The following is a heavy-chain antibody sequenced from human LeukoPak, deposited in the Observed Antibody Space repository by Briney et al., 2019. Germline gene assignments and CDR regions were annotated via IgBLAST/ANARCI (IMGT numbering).Heavy chain of an antibody. V-gene: IGHV3-23*01. CDR2: ISGSGGST. D-gene: IGHD1-26*01. CDR3: AKDLAGSGSYSFDY. J-gene: IGHJ4*02. Sequence: GGSLRLSCAVSGFTFINYAMSWVRQAPGKGLEWVSVISGSGGSTYYADSVKGRFTISRDNSKNTLYLQMNSLRAEDTAVYYCAKDLAGSGSYSFDYWGQGTLVTVSS. CDR1: GFTFINYA.